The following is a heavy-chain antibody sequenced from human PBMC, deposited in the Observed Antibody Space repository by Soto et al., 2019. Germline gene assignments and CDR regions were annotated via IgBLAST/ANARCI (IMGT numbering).Heavy chain of an antibody. CDR3: ARDREHTHGNCFEP. J-gene: IGHJ5*02. CDR1: GGPISTYF. Sequence: SETLSLTCTVSGGPISTYFWSWIRQPPGKGLEWIGYVYNRGNTIYNPSLKSRVTISIDMSKNQFSLKLSSVTAADTAVYYCARDREHTHGNCFEPWGQGTLVTVSS. CDR2: VYNRGNT. V-gene: IGHV4-59*01.